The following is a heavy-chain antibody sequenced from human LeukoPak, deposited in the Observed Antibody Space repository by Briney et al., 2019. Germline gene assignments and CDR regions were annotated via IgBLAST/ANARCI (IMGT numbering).Heavy chain of an antibody. CDR3: ARGRSTGYPYYFEY. CDR2: MNPNSGST. CDR1: GYTFTSYD. J-gene: IGHJ4*02. D-gene: IGHD5-12*01. V-gene: IGHV1-8*03. Sequence: ASVKVSCKASGYTFTSYDINWVRQATGQGLEWMGWMNPNSGSTGYAQKFQGRVTITRNTSISTAYMELSGMRSEDTAVYYCARGRSTGYPYYFEYWGQGTLVTVSS.